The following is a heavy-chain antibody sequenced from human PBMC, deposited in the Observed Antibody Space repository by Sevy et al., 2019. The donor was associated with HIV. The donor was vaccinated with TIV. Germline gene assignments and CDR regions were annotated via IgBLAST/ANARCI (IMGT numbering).Heavy chain of an antibody. CDR3: ARADYGDYTGEFDY. V-gene: IGHV3-30-3*01. Sequence: GGSLRLSCAASGITFSSHAMHWVRQAPGKGLEWVTIISYDGSNKYYADSVKGRFTISRDNSKNTLYLQMNSLRAEDTAVYYCARADYGDYTGEFDYWGQGTLVTVSS. D-gene: IGHD4-17*01. J-gene: IGHJ4*02. CDR2: ISYDGSNK. CDR1: GITFSSHA.